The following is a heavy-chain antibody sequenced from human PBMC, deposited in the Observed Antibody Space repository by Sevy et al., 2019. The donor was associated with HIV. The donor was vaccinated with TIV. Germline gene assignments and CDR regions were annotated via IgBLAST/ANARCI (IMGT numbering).Heavy chain of an antibody. CDR3: ASSHSGYFDSSGYYIY. CDR2: IFPDDSDT. D-gene: IGHD3-22*01. V-gene: IGHV5-51*01. J-gene: IGHJ4*02. Sequence: GESLKISCQGSGYSFTSHWIGWVRHMPGKGLEWMGIIFPDDSDTRYSPSFQGQVTFSADKSINPAYLQWSSLKASDTAMYYCASSHSGYFDSSGYYIYWGQGTLVTVSS. CDR1: GYSFTSHW.